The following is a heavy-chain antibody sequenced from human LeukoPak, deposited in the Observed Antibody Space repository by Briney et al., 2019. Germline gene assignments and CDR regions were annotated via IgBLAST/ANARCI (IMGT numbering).Heavy chain of an antibody. V-gene: IGHV1-69*04. Sequence: SVKVSCKASGGTFSSYAISWVRQAPGQGLEWMGRIIPILGIANYAQKFQGRVTMTRNTSISTAYMELSSLRSEDTAVYYCARALRIAARDLYYFDYWGQGTLVTVSS. CDR3: ARALRIAARDLYYFDY. CDR2: IIPILGIA. CDR1: GGTFSSYA. J-gene: IGHJ4*02. D-gene: IGHD6-6*01.